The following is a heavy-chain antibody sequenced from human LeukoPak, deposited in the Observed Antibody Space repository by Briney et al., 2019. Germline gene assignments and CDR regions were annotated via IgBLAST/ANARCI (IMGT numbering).Heavy chain of an antibody. Sequence: SVKVSCKASGYTFTYYGISWVRQAPGQGLEWMGGIIPIFGTANYAQKFQGRVTITTDESTSTAYMELSSLRSEDTAVYYCAREPNHAFDIWGQGTMVTVSS. CDR1: GYTFTYYG. V-gene: IGHV1-69*05. CDR3: AREPNHAFDI. J-gene: IGHJ3*02. CDR2: IIPIFGTA.